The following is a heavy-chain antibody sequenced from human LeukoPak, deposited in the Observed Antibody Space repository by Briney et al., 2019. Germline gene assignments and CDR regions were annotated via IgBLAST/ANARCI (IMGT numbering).Heavy chain of an antibody. CDR3: ARHWGYGSSSLGY. D-gene: IGHD6-6*01. J-gene: IGHJ4*02. CDR2: IYHSGST. CDR1: GGSISSSSYY. V-gene: IGHV4-39*01. Sequence: SETLSLTCTVSGGSISSSSYYWGWLRQPPGKGLEWIGSIYHSGSTYYNPSLKSRVTISVDTSKNQFSLKLSSVTAADTAVYYCARHWGYGSSSLGYWGQGTLVTVSS.